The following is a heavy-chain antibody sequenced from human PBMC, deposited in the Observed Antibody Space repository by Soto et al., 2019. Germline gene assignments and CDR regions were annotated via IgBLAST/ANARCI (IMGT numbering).Heavy chain of an antibody. V-gene: IGHV3-48*01. D-gene: IGHD2-2*01. CDR1: GFTFSSYS. J-gene: IGHJ6*03. CDR2: ISSSSSTI. Sequence: EVQLVESGGGLVQPGGSLRLSCAASGFTFSSYSMNWVRQAPGKGLEWVSYISSSSSTIYYADSVKGRFTNSRDNAKNSLYLQMNSLRAEDTAVYYCARVPAAYYYYYMDVWGKGTTVTVSS. CDR3: ARVPAAYYYYYMDV.